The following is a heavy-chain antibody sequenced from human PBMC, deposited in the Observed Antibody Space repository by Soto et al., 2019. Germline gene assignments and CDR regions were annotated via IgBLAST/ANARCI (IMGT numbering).Heavy chain of an antibody. Sequence: GGSLRLSCSASGFSLSGYWMHWVRQAPGKGLVWVSRIDTYGSATKYADSVEGRFSISKDNAENTLYLQMNNLRADDTAVYYCVRVLKSIGWDNDVFDIWGQGTMVTFSS. CDR1: GFSLSGYW. CDR2: IDTYGSAT. D-gene: IGHD6-19*01. V-gene: IGHV3-74*01. CDR3: VRVLKSIGWDNDVFDI. J-gene: IGHJ3*02.